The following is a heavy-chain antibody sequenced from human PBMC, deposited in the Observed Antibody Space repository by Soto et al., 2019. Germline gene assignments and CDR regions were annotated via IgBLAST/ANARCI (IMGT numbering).Heavy chain of an antibody. CDR1: GGSISSYY. CDR3: ARDRRYDSSAFKENRLKYSIEFLNAFDI. V-gene: IGHV4-4*07. CDR2: IYTSGST. J-gene: IGHJ3*02. Sequence: ETLSLTCPVSGGSISSYYWSWIRQPSGKGLEWIGRIYTSGSTNYNPSLKSRVTMSVDTSKNQFSLKLSSVTAADTAVYYCARDRRYDSSAFKENRLKYSIEFLNAFDIWGQGTMVTV. D-gene: IGHD3-22*01.